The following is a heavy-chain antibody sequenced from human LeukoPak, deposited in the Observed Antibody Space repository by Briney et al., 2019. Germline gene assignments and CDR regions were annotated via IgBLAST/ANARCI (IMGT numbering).Heavy chain of an antibody. V-gene: IGHV3-21*01. CDR1: GFTFSSYS. J-gene: IGHJ4*02. CDR3: ASFYGSGSREDY. CDR2: ISSSSSYI. Sequence: PGGSLRLSCAASGFTFSSYSMNWVRQAPGKGLEWVSSISSSSSYIYYADSVKGRFTISRDNAKNSLYLQMNSLRAEDTAVYYCASFYGSGSREDYWGQGTLVTVSS. D-gene: IGHD3-10*01.